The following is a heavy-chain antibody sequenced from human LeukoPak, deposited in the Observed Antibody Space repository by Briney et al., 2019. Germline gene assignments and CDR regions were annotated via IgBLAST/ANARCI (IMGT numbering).Heavy chain of an antibody. J-gene: IGHJ4*02. D-gene: IGHD1-1*01. CDR2: IYYSGST. V-gene: IGHV4-59*01. CDR1: GGSISTYY. CDR3: ASGNWRYYFDS. Sequence: SETLSLTCTISGGSISTYYWSWIRQPPGKGLEWIGCIYYSGSTNYNPSLKSQVTISVDTTKNQFSLKLSSVTAADTAVYYCASGNWRYYFDSWGQGTLVTVSS.